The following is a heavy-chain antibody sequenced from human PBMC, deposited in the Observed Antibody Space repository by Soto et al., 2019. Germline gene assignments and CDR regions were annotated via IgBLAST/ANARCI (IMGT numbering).Heavy chain of an antibody. D-gene: IGHD6-13*01. V-gene: IGHV6-1*01. CDR3: ARATLPGMYSSAYYYYGMDA. CDR2: TYYRSKWYN. CDR1: GDSVSSNSAA. Sequence: SQTLSLTCAISGDSVSSNSAAWNWIRQSPSRGLEWLGRTYYRSKWYNDYAVSVKSRITINSDTSKNQFSLQLNSVTPEDTAVYYCARATLPGMYSSAYYYYGMDAWGQGTTVTAP. J-gene: IGHJ6*02.